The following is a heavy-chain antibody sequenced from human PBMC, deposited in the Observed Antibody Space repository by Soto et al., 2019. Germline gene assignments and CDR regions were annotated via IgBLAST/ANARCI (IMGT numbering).Heavy chain of an antibody. CDR1: GFSLSTSGVG. CDR3: AHRGHDFWSDSKHFDY. J-gene: IGHJ4*02. CDR2: IYWDDDK. D-gene: IGHD3-3*01. V-gene: IGHV2-5*02. Sequence: SGPTLVKPTQTLTLTCTFSGFSLSTSGVGVGWIRQPPGKALEWLALIYWDDDKRYSPSLKSRLTITKDTSKNQVVLTMTNMDPVDTATYYCAHRGHDFWSDSKHFDYWGQGTLVTVSS.